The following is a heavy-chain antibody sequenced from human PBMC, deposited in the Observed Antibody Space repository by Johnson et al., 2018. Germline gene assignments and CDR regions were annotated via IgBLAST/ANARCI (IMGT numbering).Heavy chain of an antibody. CDR1: GFTFSTYA. V-gene: IGHV3-23*01. Sequence: VQLQESGGGLVQXGGSLRLXCAASGFTFSTYAISWVRQAPGKGLEWVSAISGSGVSTYYADSVKGRFTISRDNSKNTLYLRLNSLRVEDTAVYYCAKDRSTVTTIPYYYYYGMDVWGQGTTVTVSS. D-gene: IGHD4-11*01. CDR3: AKDRSTVTTIPYYYYYGMDV. CDR2: ISGSGVST. J-gene: IGHJ6*02.